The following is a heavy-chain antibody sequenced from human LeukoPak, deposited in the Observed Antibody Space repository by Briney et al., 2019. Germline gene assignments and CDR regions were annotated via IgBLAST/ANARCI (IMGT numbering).Heavy chain of an antibody. Sequence: PGGSLRLSCAAFGLTFTNYALTWVRQAPGKGLVWVSRINSDGSSTNYADSVKGRFTISRDNAKNTLYLQMNSLRAEDTAVYYCARVLAAGTGYFDYWGQGTLVTVSS. CDR3: ARVLAAGTGYFDY. J-gene: IGHJ4*02. CDR1: GLTFTNYA. D-gene: IGHD6-13*01. V-gene: IGHV3-74*01. CDR2: INSDGSST.